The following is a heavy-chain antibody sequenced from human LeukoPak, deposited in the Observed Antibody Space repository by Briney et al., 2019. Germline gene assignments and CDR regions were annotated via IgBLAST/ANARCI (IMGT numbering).Heavy chain of an antibody. CDR2: INHSGST. CDR1: GGSFSGYY. J-gene: IGHJ4*02. Sequence: SETLSLTCAVYGGSFSGYYWSWIRQPPGKGLEWIGEINHSGSTNYNPSLKSRVTISVDTSKNQFSLKLSSVTAADTAVYYCARDVVAAGTCFIDYWGQGTLVTVSS. CDR3: ARDVVAAGTCFIDY. V-gene: IGHV4-34*01. D-gene: IGHD6-13*01.